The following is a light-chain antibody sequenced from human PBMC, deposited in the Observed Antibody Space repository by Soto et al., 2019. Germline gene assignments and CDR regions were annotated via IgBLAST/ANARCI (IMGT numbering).Light chain of an antibody. CDR2: KAS. CDR3: QQKGT. Sequence: DIQMTQSPSTLSASVGDRVTITCRASQSISSWLAWYQQKPGKAPKLLIYKASSLESGVPSRFSGSGSGTEFTLTISSLQPDDFATYYCQQKGTFGQGTKFEIK. V-gene: IGKV1-5*03. CDR1: QSISSW. J-gene: IGKJ1*01.